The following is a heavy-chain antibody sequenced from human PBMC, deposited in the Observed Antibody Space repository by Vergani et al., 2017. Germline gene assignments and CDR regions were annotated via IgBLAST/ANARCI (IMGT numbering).Heavy chain of an antibody. CDR1: GDSIISRSYY. V-gene: IGHV4-39*01. D-gene: IGHD3-16*01. CDR3: ASGKYYSDSTSHFRGRYFDV. J-gene: IGHJ2*01. Sequence: QMQLQESGPGLVKASETLSLTCTVSGDSIISRSYYWGWIRQPPGKGLEWIGSIYNSGNGDSSSSLKRRVTISADTSKNQFSLSLTSVTAADTAVYYCASGKYYSDSTSHFRGRYFDVWGRGTLVTVPS. CDR2: IYNSGNG.